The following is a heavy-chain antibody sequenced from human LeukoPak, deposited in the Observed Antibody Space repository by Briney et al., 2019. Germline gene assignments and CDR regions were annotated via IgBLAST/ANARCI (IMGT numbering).Heavy chain of an antibody. CDR3: AGRSETTVTTSFDY. CDR1: GGSISSYY. CDR2: IYYSGST. Sequence: PSETLSLTCTVSGGSISSYYWSWIRQPPGKGLEWIGYIYYSGSTNYNPSLKSRVTISVDASKNQFSLKLSSVTAADTAVYYCAGRSETTVTTSFDYWGQGTLVTVSS. V-gene: IGHV4-59*12. J-gene: IGHJ4*02. D-gene: IGHD4-17*01.